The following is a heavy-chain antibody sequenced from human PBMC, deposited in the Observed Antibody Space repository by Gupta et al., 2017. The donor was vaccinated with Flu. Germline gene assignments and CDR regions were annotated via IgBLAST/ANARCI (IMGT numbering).Heavy chain of an antibody. V-gene: IGHV3-23*01. J-gene: IGHJ6*02. Sequence: EVQLLESGGGLVQPGGSLRLSCAASGFTFSSYAMSWVRQAPGKGLEWVSAISGSGGSTYYADSVKGRFTISRDNSKNTLYLQMNSLRAEDTAVYYCAKVDSAMPLGYYYYGMDVWGQGTTVTVSS. D-gene: IGHD5-18*01. CDR3: AKVDSAMPLGYYYYGMDV. CDR1: GFTFSSYA. CDR2: ISGSGGST.